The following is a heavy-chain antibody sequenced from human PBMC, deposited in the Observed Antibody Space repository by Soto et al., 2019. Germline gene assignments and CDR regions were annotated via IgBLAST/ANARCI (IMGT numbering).Heavy chain of an antibody. CDR2: ISAYNGNT. CDR3: ARVLDDIVVVPAASDYYYYYMDV. V-gene: IGHV1-18*01. Sequence: VASVNVYCKASGYTFTIYGISWVRQAPRQGLEWMGWISAYNGNTNYAQKLQGRVTMTTDTSTSTAYMELRSLRSDDTAVYYCARVLDDIVVVPAASDYYYYYMDVWGKGTTVTVSS. D-gene: IGHD2-2*01. J-gene: IGHJ6*03. CDR1: GYTFTIYG.